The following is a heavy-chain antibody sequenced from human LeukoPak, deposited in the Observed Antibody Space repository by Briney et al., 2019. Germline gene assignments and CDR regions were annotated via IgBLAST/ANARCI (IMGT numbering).Heavy chain of an antibody. V-gene: IGHV1-2*02. CDR1: GYTFTGYY. J-gene: IGHJ4*02. D-gene: IGHD2-2*01. CDR3: ARAWGRRSCSSTSCYDGWWDFDY. CDR2: INPNSGGT. Sequence: ASVKVSCKASGYTFTGYYMHWVRQAPGQGLEWMGWINPNSGGTNYAQKFQGRVTMTRDTSISTAYMELSRLRSDDTAVYYCARAWGRRSCSSTSCYDGWWDFDYWGQGTLVTVSS.